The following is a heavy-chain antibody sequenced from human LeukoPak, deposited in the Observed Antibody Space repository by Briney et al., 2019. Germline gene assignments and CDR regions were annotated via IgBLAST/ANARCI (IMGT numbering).Heavy chain of an antibody. V-gene: IGHV1-2*02. J-gene: IGHJ6*02. CDR2: INPISGGT. D-gene: IGHD6-13*01. CDR3: ARAVSGSSWDTSYGMDV. Sequence: ASVKVSCKASGYTFTSYGISWVRQAPGQGLEWMGWINPISGGTNYAQRFQGRVTMTRDTSISTANMELSRLRSDDTAVYYCARAVSGSSWDTSYGMDVWGQGTTVTVSS. CDR1: GYTFTSYG.